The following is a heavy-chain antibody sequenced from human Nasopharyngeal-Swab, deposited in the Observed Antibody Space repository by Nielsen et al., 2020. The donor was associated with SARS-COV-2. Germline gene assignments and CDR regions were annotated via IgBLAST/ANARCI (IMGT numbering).Heavy chain of an antibody. CDR2: IRSKAYGGTT. D-gene: IGHD1-14*01. V-gene: IGHV3-49*04. J-gene: IGHJ6*04. CDR1: GFTFGDYA. Sequence: LKISCTASGFTFGDYAMSWVRQAPGKGLEWVGFIRSKAYGGTTEYAASVKGRFTISRDDSKSIAYLQMNSLKTEDTAVYYCTRGTRLLDVWGKGTTVTVSS. CDR3: TRGTRLLDV.